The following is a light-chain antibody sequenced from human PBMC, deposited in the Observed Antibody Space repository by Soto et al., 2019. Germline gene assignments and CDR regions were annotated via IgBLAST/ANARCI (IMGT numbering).Light chain of an antibody. V-gene: IGKV3-20*01. J-gene: IGKJ4*01. CDR1: QSVTSSY. CDR3: QQYGSSLLT. CDR2: DAS. Sequence: EIVLTQSPGTLYLSPGERVTLSCRAGQSVTSSYLAWYQQKPGQAPRLLIYDASSRATGIPDRFSGSGSGTDFTLTISRLELEDFAVYYCQQYGSSLLTFGGGTKVEIK.